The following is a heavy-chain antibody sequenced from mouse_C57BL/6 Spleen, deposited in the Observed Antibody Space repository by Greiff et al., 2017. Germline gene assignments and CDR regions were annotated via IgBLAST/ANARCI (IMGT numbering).Heavy chain of an antibody. CDR1: GFTFSDYG. V-gene: IGHV5-17*01. J-gene: IGHJ3*01. CDR2: ISSGSSTI. D-gene: IGHD1-1*01. CDR3: ATGSSYWFAY. Sequence: EVKLVESGGGLVKPGGSLKLSCAASGFTFSDYGMHWVRQAPEKGLEWVAYISSGSSTIYYADTVKGRFTISRDNAKNTLFLQMTSLRSEDTAMYYCATGSSYWFAYWGQGTLVTVSA.